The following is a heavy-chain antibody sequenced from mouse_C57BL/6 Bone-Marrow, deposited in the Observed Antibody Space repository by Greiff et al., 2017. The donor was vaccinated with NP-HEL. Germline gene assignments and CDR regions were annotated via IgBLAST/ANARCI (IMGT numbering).Heavy chain of an antibody. Sequence: QVQLKQPGAELVKPGASVKMSCKASGYTFTSYWITWVKQRPGQGLEWIGDIYPGSGSTNYNEKFKSKATLTVDTSSSTAYMQLSSLTSEDSAVYYCARGLYYYGSSWTFDYWGQGTTLTVSS. V-gene: IGHV1-55*01. J-gene: IGHJ2*01. D-gene: IGHD1-1*01. CDR3: ARGLYYYGSSWTFDY. CDR2: IYPGSGST. CDR1: GYTFTSYW.